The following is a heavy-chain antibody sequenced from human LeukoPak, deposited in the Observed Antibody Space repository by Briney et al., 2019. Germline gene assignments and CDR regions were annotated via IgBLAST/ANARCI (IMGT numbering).Heavy chain of an antibody. D-gene: IGHD5-12*01. V-gene: IGHV3-21*01. CDR1: GFTFSSYS. CDR3: ARDRQIVATTNYFDY. CDR2: ISSSSSYI. Sequence: GGSLRLSCAASGFTFSSYSMNWVRQAPGKGLEWVSSISSSSSYIYYADSVKGRFTISRDNAKNSLYLQMNSLGAEDTAVYYCARDRQIVATTNYFDYWGQGTLVTVSS. J-gene: IGHJ4*02.